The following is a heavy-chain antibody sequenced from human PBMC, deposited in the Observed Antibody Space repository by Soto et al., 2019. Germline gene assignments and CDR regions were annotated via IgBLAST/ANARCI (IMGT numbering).Heavy chain of an antibody. CDR3: ARRDKWLEKFDF. J-gene: IGHJ4*02. CDR1: GYTFTGYY. D-gene: IGHD6-19*01. CDR2: INPNSGDS. V-gene: IGHV1-2*02. Sequence: QVQLVQSGAEVKKPGASVKVSCKTSGYTFTGYYIHWIRQAPGQGLEWMGWINPNSGDSEFSQEFQGRVTMTSDTSVTKAYMQLSILRSDDTAVYYCARRDKWLEKFDFWGQGTLVTVSS.